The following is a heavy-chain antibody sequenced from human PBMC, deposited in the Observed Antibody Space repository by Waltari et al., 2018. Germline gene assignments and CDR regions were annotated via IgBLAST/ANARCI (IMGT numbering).Heavy chain of an antibody. CDR2: INPNSGGT. Sequence: QVQLVQSGAEVKKPGASVKVSCKASGYTFTGYYMHWVRQAPGQGLEWMGRINPNSGGTNYAQKFQGRVTMTRDTSISTAYMELSRLRSDDTAVYYCATVTHQYSSGWYGTLDYWGQGTLVTVSS. J-gene: IGHJ4*02. D-gene: IGHD6-19*01. V-gene: IGHV1-2*06. CDR3: ATVTHQYSSGWYGTLDY. CDR1: GYTFTGYY.